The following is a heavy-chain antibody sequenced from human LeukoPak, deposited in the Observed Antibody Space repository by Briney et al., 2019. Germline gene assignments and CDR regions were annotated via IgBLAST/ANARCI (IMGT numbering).Heavy chain of an antibody. CDR2: IYYGGST. J-gene: IGHJ4*02. Sequence: SETLSLTCTVSGASIRSYYWSWIRQPPGKGLEWIAYIYYGGSTNYSPSLKSRVTLSLDTSKNQVSLKLSSVTAADTAVYHCATLGDFDYWGQGTLVTVSS. CDR1: GASIRSYY. V-gene: IGHV4-59*08. CDR3: ATLGDFDY.